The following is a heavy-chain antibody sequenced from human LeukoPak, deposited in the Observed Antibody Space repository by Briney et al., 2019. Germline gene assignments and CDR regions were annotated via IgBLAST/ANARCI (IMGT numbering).Heavy chain of an antibody. D-gene: IGHD3-10*01. CDR2: INPHSGAT. CDR3: SRDLLMYYSGSGEST. J-gene: IGHJ5*02. Sequence: ASVKVSYKASGYTFTGYYIHWVRQAPGQGPEWMGWINPHSGATNYAQNFQGRVTMTRDTSISTAYMELSSLTSDDTAMYYCSRDLLMYYSGSGESTWGQGTQVTVSS. CDR1: GYTFTGYY. V-gene: IGHV1-2*02.